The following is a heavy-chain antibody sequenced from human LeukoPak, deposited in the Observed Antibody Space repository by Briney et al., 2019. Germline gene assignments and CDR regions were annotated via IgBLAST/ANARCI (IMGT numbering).Heavy chain of an antibody. Sequence: SETLSHTCAVSGGSISSYYWSWIRQPPGKGLEWIGYIYYSGSTNYKPSLKSRVTISVDTSKNQFSLKLSSVTAADTAVYYCARDRRYYDTSGTVYYDAMDVWGQGTTVTVSS. J-gene: IGHJ6*02. V-gene: IGHV4-59*01. CDR3: ARDRRYYDTSGTVYYDAMDV. CDR1: GGSISSYY. D-gene: IGHD3-22*01. CDR2: IYYSGST.